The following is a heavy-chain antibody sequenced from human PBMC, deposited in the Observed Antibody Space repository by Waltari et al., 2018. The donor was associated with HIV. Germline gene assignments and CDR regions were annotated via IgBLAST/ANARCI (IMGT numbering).Heavy chain of an antibody. D-gene: IGHD3-22*01. CDR1: GFTFSSYA. J-gene: IGHJ6*02. V-gene: IGHV3-33*01. Sequence: QVQVVESGGGVVQPGRSLRLSCAASGFTFSSYAMHWVGQAPGRGLEWVAVIWYDGSNKYYADSVKGRFTISRDNSKNTLYLQMNSLRAEDTAVYYCAREGGSSGQRVRYYYYGMDVWGQGTTVTVSS. CDR3: AREGGSSGQRVRYYYYGMDV. CDR2: IWYDGSNK.